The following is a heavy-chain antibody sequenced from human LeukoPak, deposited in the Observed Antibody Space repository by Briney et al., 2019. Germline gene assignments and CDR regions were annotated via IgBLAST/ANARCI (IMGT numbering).Heavy chain of an antibody. CDR1: GDSISSYS. Sequence: SETLSLTCTVSGDSISSYSWSWLRQPPGKGLEWIAYIDYSGSTSYNPSLKSRVTISVDTSKNQFSLNLSSVTAADTAVYYCARGGYDSSGYYLHRYYFDYWGQGTLVTVSS. J-gene: IGHJ4*02. D-gene: IGHD3-22*01. CDR2: IDYSGST. V-gene: IGHV4-59*08. CDR3: ARGGYDSSGYYLHRYYFDY.